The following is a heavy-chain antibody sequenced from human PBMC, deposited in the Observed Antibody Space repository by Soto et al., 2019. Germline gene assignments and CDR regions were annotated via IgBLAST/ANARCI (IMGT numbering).Heavy chain of an antibody. V-gene: IGHV3-11*06. CDR1: GFTFSDYY. CDR3: ARGLHRLLMVYAIDAFDI. J-gene: IGHJ3*02. Sequence: GGSLRLSCAASGFTFSDYYMSWIRQAPGKGLEWVSYISSSSSYTNYADSVKGRFTISRDNAKNSLYLQMNSLRAEDTAVYYCARGLHRLLMVYAIDAFDIWGQGTMVTVSS. CDR2: ISSSSSYT. D-gene: IGHD2-8*01.